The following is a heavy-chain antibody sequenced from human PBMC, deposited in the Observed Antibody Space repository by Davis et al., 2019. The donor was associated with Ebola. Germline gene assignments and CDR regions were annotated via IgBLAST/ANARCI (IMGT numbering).Heavy chain of an antibody. J-gene: IGHJ4*01. Sequence: KVSCKGSGYSFTSYWIGWVRQMPGRGLEWMGIIYPGDSDTRYSPPFQGKVTIPADKSTSTAYLQWRSLKASDTAMYYCARRYSDSRAFDYWGHGTLVTVSS. CDR1: GYSFTSYW. V-gene: IGHV5-51*01. CDR2: IYPGDSDT. CDR3: ARRYSDSRAFDY. D-gene: IGHD3-16*02.